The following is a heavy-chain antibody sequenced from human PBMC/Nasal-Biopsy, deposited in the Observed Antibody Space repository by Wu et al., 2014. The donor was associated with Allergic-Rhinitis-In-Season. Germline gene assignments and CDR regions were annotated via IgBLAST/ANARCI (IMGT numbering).Heavy chain of an antibody. CDR1: GGSFSGYY. J-gene: IGHJ6*02. V-gene: IGHV4-34*01. Sequence: TLSLTCAVYGGSFSGYYWSWIRQPPGKGLEWIGEINHSGSTNYNPSLKSRVTISVDTSKNQFSLKLSSVTAADTAVYYCARGRGYSYGYRSDYYYYGMDVWGQGTTVTVSS. CDR2: INHSGST. D-gene: IGHD5-18*01. CDR3: ARGRGYSYGYRSDYYYYGMDV.